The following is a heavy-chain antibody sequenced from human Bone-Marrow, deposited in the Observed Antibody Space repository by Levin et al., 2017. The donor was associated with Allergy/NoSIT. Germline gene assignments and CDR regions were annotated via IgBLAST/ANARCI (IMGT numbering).Heavy chain of an antibody. D-gene: IGHD3/OR15-3a*01. CDR2: ISSDGSTT. Sequence: GGSLRLSCAASGFHFRSYWMHWVRQAPGKGLVWVSRISSDGSTTTYADSVKGRFTISRDNAKNTLYLHMNSLRAEDTAVYYCASEYYGVWTGYYYDYWGQGALVTVSS. CDR3: ASEYYGVWTGYYYDY. V-gene: IGHV3-74*01. CDR1: GFHFRSYW. J-gene: IGHJ4*02.